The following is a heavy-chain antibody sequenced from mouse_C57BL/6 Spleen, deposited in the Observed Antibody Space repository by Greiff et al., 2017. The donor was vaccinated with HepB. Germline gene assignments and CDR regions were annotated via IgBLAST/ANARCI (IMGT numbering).Heavy chain of an antibody. D-gene: IGHD1-1*01. CDR3: ARGITTVVAIPGVDY. V-gene: IGHV1-39*01. CDR1: GYSFTDYN. Sequence: EVQLQQSGPELVKPGASVKISCKASGYSFTDYNMNWVKQSNGKSLEWIGVINPNYGTTSYNQKFKGKGTLTVDQSSSTAYMQLNSLTSEDSAVYYCARGITTVVAIPGVDYWGQGTTLTVSS. CDR2: INPNYGTT. J-gene: IGHJ2*01.